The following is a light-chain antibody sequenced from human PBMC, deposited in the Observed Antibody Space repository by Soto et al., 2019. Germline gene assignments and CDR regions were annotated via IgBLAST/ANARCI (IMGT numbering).Light chain of an antibody. CDR1: SSNIGAGYD. CDR3: QSYDSSLSGSV. V-gene: IGLV1-40*01. Sequence: QSVLTQPPSVSGAPGQRVTISCTGSSSNIGAGYDVHWYQHLPGTAPKLLIYSNTNRPSGVPDRFSGSRSGTSASLAITGLQAEDGADYYCQSYDSSLSGSVFGTGTKVTVL. CDR2: SNT. J-gene: IGLJ1*01.